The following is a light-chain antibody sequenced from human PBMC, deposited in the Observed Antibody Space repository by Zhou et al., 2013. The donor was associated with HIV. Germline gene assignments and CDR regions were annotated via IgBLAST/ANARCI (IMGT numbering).Light chain of an antibody. CDR3: QQANSFPWT. J-gene: IGKJ1*01. V-gene: IGKV1-27*01. CDR2: AAS. CDR1: QAIRNY. Sequence: DIQMTQSPSSLSASVGDRVTITCRASQAIRNYLAWYQQKPGKVPKLLIYAASTLQSGVPSRFSGSGSGTDFTLTISSLQPEDFATYYCQQANSFPWTFGQGTKVEVK.